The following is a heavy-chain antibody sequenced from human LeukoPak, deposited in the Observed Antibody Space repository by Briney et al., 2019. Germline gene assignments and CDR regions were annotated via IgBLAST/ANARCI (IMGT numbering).Heavy chain of an antibody. CDR2: IYWDDDK. D-gene: IGHD3-10*01. CDR3: AHSEDYYGSVDAFDI. CDR1: GFSLSTRGVG. J-gene: IGHJ3*02. V-gene: IGHV2-5*02. Sequence: SGPTLVKPTQTLTLTCTFSGFSLSTRGVGVGWTRQPPGKALEWLAFIYWDDDKRYSPSLESRLTITKDTFKNQVVLTMTNMDPVDTATYYCAHSEDYYGSVDAFDIWGQGTMVTVSS.